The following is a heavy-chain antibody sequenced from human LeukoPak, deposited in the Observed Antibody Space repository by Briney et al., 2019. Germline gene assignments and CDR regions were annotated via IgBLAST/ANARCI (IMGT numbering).Heavy chain of an antibody. Sequence: SETLSLTCTVSGGSISSYYWSWLRQPAGQGLERIGRIYPSGSTNYNPSLTSRVTMSVDTSKNQFSLKLSSVTAADTAVYYCARVADYGRSPPLWGQGTMVTVSS. CDR3: ARVADYGRSPPL. D-gene: IGHD4-17*01. J-gene: IGHJ3*01. CDR2: IYPSGST. V-gene: IGHV4-4*07. CDR1: GGSISSYY.